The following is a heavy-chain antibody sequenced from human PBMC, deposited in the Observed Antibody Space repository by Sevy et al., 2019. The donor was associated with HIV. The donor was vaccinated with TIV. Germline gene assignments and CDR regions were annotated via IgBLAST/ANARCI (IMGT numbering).Heavy chain of an antibody. D-gene: IGHD2-15*01. CDR3: ARDRGYCSGGSCYGTFDY. CDR2: ISAYNGNT. CDR1: GYTFTSYG. V-gene: IGHV1-18*04. Sequence: ASVKVSCKASGYTFTSYGISWVRQAPGQGLEWMGWISAYNGNTNYAQKLQGRVTMTTDTSTSKAYMELRSLGSDDTAVYYCARDRGYCSGGSCYGTFDYWGQGTLVTVSS. J-gene: IGHJ4*02.